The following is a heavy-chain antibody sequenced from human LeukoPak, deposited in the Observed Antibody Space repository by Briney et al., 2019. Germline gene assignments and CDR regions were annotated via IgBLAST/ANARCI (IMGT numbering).Heavy chain of an antibody. CDR1: GFTFSIYW. CDR3: ACPSGYCSSTSSSEDY. Sequence: PGGSLRLSCEAPGFTFSIYWMSWVRQAPGKGLGWVAKIKQEGSEKNYVDSVKGRFTISRENAKNSLYLQMNSLRAEDTAVYYCACPSGYCSSTSSSEDYWGQGTLVTVSS. J-gene: IGHJ4*02. D-gene: IGHD2-2*01. CDR2: IKQEGSEK. V-gene: IGHV3-7*01.